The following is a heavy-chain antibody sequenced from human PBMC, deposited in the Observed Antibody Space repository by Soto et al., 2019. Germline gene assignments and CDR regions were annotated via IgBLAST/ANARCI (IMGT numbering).Heavy chain of an antibody. CDR3: ARASTYYDSSGHAFDI. J-gene: IGHJ3*02. CDR2: ISSSSSYI. D-gene: IGHD3-22*01. Sequence: GGSLRLSCAASGFTFSSYSMNWVRQAPGKGLEWVSSISSSSSYIYYADSVKGRFTISRDNAKNSLYLQMNSLRAEDTAVYYCARASTYYDSSGHAFDIWGQGTMVTVSS. CDR1: GFTFSSYS. V-gene: IGHV3-21*01.